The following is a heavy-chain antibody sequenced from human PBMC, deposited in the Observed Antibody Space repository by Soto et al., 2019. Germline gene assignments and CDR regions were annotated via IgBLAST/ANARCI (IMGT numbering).Heavy chain of an antibody. D-gene: IGHD6-19*01. CDR3: ARVGSSGWSPDY. Sequence: RSLTCSVSGGSISGHYWTWIRQSPGQGLEWIGYIFYSGSTNYNPSLKSRVTISVDTSKNQFSLKMSSVTAAATAVYYCARVGSSGWSPDYWGRGTLVTVSS. V-gene: IGHV4-59*11. J-gene: IGHJ4*02. CDR2: IFYSGST. CDR1: GGSISGHY.